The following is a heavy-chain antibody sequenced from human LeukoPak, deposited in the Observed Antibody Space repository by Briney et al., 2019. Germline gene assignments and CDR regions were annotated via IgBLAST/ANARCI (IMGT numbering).Heavy chain of an antibody. CDR1: GFIVSSNY. D-gene: IGHD3-9*01. J-gene: IGHJ4*02. V-gene: IGHV3-53*01. Sequence: GGSLRLSCAVSGFIVSSNYMTWVRQAPGKGLEWVSLIYGGGSTYYADSVKGRFTISRDKSKNTLYLQMNSLRAEDTAVYYRAKAGADRVLRHFDWSAWEWGQGTLVTVSS. CDR2: IYGGGST. CDR3: AKAGADRVLRHFDWSAWE.